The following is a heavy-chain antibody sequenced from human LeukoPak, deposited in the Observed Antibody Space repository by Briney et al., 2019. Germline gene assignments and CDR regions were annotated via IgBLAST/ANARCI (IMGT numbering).Heavy chain of an antibody. D-gene: IGHD5-12*01. J-gene: IGHJ4*02. CDR1: GFSFSSYA. CDR3: AKDRWARGDQVATADSVHY. CDR2: ISGSGYST. V-gene: IGHV3-23*01. Sequence: GGSLRLSCVASGFSFSSYAMSWVRQAPGKGLEWVSAISGSGYSTSYADSVKGRFTISRDNSKNTLYLQMNSLRAEDTAVYYCAKDRWARGDQVATADSVHYWGQGTLVTVSS.